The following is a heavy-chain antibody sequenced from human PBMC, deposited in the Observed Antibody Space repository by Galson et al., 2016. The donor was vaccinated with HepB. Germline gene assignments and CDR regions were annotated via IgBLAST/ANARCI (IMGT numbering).Heavy chain of an antibody. J-gene: IGHJ2*01. CDR2: ISSSGSTI. D-gene: IGHD3-3*01. Sequence: SLRLSCAASGFTFSDSYMSWVRQAPGKGLEWVSHISSSGSTIYYADSVKGRFTVSRDNAKNSLYLQMNSLRVEDTAVYYCARGSGGVVFIADFWYFDLWGRGTLVTVSS. CDR1: GFTFSDSY. V-gene: IGHV3-11*01. CDR3: ARGSGGVVFIADFWYFDL.